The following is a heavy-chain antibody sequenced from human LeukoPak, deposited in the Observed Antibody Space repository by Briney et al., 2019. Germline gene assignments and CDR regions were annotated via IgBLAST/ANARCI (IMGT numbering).Heavy chain of an antibody. CDR3: AKIAARDTGEGY. D-gene: IGHD6-6*01. CDR2: INPSGDST. V-gene: IGHV1-46*01. Sequence: ASVKVPCKASGYTFTSNHIHWVRQAPGQGLEWMGVINPSGDSTSYAPSFQGRVTVTRDTSTSTVYMELSSLRSEDTAIYYCAKIAARDTGEGYWGQGTLVTVSS. J-gene: IGHJ4*02. CDR1: GYTFTSNH.